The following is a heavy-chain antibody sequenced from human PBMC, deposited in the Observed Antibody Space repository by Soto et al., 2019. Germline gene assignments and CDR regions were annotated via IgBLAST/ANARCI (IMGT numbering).Heavy chain of an antibody. V-gene: IGHV4-34*01. J-gene: IGHJ1*01. D-gene: IGHD6-6*01. CDR2: INHSGST. CDR3: ERVAARPDLLAY. CDR1: GGSFSGYY. Sequence: LSGNLSLTCAVYGGSFSGYYWSWIRQPPGKGLEWIGEINHSGSTNYNPSLKSRVTISVDKSKNQFSLKLSSVTAADTAVYYCERVAARPDLLAYWGQGTLVIVSS.